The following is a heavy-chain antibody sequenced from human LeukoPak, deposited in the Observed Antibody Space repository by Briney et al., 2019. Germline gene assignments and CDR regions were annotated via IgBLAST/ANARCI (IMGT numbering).Heavy chain of an antibody. J-gene: IGHJ4*02. V-gene: IGHV3-7*01. Sequence: PGGSLRLSCAASGFTFSSYWMTWVRQAPGKGPEWVANIKEDGSQKYYVDSVRGRFTISRDNAKNSLFLQMNNLRVEDTAVYYCARRGGSSSRRSPVDYWGQGTLVTVSS. CDR2: IKEDGSQK. CDR1: GFTFSSYW. CDR3: ARRGGSSSRRSPVDY. D-gene: IGHD6-6*01.